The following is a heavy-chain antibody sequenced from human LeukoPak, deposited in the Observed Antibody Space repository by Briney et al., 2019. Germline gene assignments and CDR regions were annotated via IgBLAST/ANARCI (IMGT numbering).Heavy chain of an antibody. Sequence: GGSLRLSCAASGFTFSSYAMSWVRQAPGKGLEWVSVIYPGGTTHYADSVKGRFSISRHNSKNTLYLQMNSLRTEDTAVYYCASGYSSAWYPPVDYWGQGTLVTVSS. D-gene: IGHD6-19*01. V-gene: IGHV3-53*04. CDR2: IYPGGTT. CDR1: GFTFSSYA. J-gene: IGHJ4*02. CDR3: ASGYSSAWYPPVDY.